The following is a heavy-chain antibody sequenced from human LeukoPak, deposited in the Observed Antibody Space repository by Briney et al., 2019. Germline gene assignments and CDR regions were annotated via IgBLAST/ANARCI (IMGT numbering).Heavy chain of an antibody. D-gene: IGHD2-2*01. CDR1: GYTFTSYY. CDR2: INPSGGST. V-gene: IGHV1-46*01. CDR3: AEICISITCSLDY. J-gene: IGHJ4*02. Sequence: ASVKVSCKASGYTFTSYYMHWVRQAPGQGLEWMGIINPSGGSTSYAQNFQGRVTMTRDTSIRTAYMELSSLRSDDTAVYYCAEICISITCSLDYWGQGTLVTVSS.